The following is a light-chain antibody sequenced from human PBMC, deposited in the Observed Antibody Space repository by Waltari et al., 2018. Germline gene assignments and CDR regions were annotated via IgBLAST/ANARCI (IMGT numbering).Light chain of an antibody. CDR1: QDIGNW. CDR3: QQANSFPRT. V-gene: IGKV1-12*01. Sequence: DIQMTQSPSSVSAYVGDRVTITCRASQDIGNWVAWYQQKPGIAPKLLMSFASSLQGGVPSRFSGSGSGTEFTLTISSLQPEDFATYYCQQANSFPRTFGQGTKVEIK. J-gene: IGKJ1*01. CDR2: FAS.